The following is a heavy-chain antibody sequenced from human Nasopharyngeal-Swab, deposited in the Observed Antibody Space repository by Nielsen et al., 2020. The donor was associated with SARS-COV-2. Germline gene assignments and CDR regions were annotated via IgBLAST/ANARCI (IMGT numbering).Heavy chain of an antibody. V-gene: IGHV4-59*13. J-gene: IGHJ3*02. CDR3: TRGGGSWIQLWLSAFAI. D-gene: IGHD5-18*01. Sequence: SETLSLTCIVSGGSISSYYWSWIRQPPGKGLEWIGYIYYSGSTNYNPSLKSRVTISVDTSKNQFSLKLSSVTAADTAVYYCTRGGGSWIQLWLSAFAIWGQGTMVTVSS. CDR2: IYYSGST. CDR1: GGSISSYY.